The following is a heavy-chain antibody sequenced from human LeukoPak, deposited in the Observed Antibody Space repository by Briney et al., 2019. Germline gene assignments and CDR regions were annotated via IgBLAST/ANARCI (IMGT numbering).Heavy chain of an antibody. CDR3: ARGLIAAAGPSPGN. V-gene: IGHV3-21*01. J-gene: IGHJ4*02. Sequence: GALRLSCAASGFTFSSYSMNWVRQAPGKGLEWVSSISSSSSYIYYADSVKGRFTISRDNAKNSLYRQMNSLRAEDTAVYYCARGLIAAAGPSPGNWGQGTLVTVSS. CDR1: GFTFSSYS. CDR2: ISSSSSYI. D-gene: IGHD6-13*01.